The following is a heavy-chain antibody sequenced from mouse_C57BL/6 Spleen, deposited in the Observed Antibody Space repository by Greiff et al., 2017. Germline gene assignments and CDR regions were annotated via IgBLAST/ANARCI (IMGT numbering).Heavy chain of an antibody. CDR2: IYPGDGDT. V-gene: IGHV1-82*01. CDR3: ARDRGGYDVGFDY. J-gene: IGHJ2*01. D-gene: IGHD2-2*01. CDR1: GYAFSSSW. Sequence: QVQLKQSGPELVKPGASVKISCKASGYAFSSSWMNWVKQRPGKGLEWIGRIYPGDGDTTYNGKFKGKATLTADKSSSTAYMQLSSLTSEDSAVYFCARDRGGYDVGFDYWGQGTTLTVSS.